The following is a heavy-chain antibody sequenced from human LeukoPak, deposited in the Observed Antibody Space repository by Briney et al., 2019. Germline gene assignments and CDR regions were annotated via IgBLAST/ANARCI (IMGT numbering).Heavy chain of an antibody. CDR1: GFTFTSSA. V-gene: IGHV1-58*02. CDR2: IVVGSGNT. J-gene: IGHJ6*02. CDR3: ARDPGSSSTSYYYGMDV. D-gene: IGHD2-2*01. Sequence: SVKVSCKASGFTFTSSAMQWVRQARGQRLEWIGWIVVGSGNTNYAQKFQERVTITRDMSTSTAYMELSSLRSEDTAVYYCARDPGSSSTSYYYGMDVWGQGTTVTVSS.